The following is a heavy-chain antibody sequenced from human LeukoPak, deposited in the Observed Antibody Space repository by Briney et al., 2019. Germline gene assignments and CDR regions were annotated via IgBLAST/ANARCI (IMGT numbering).Heavy chain of an antibody. CDR3: ARAPQNAFDI. J-gene: IGHJ3*02. CDR2: IYYSGST. V-gene: IGHV4-59*01. Sequence: SETLSLTCTVSGGSISNYYWSWIRQPPGKGLEWIGYIYYSGSTNYNPSLKSRVTISVDTSKNQFSLKLSSVTAADTAVYYCARAPQNAFDIWGQGTMVTVSS. CDR1: GGSISNYY.